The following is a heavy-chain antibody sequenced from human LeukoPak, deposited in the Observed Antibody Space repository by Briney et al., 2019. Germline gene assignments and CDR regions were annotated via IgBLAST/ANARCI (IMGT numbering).Heavy chain of an antibody. CDR3: AKGKYSSSWYLDY. Sequence: GGSLRLSCAASGFTFSTYWMSWVRQAPGKGLEWVANIKQDGSEQYYVDSVKGRFTISRDNAKNSLYLQMNSLRAEDTAVYYCAKGKYSSSWYLDYWGQGTLVTVSS. D-gene: IGHD6-13*01. V-gene: IGHV3-7*05. CDR2: IKQDGSEQ. J-gene: IGHJ4*02. CDR1: GFTFSTYW.